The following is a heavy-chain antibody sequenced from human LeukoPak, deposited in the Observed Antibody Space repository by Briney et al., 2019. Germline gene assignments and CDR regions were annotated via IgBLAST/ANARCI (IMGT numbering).Heavy chain of an antibody. CDR1: GFTFSSYY. Sequence: PGGSLKLSCAASGFTFSSYYISWVRQAPGKGLEWVSSISSSTSYMFYADSARGRFTISRDNAKNSLYLQMNSLRAEDTAVYYCARDRGSGWHTFDYWGQGTLVTVSS. D-gene: IGHD6-19*01. J-gene: IGHJ4*02. CDR2: ISSSTSYM. V-gene: IGHV3-21*01. CDR3: ARDRGSGWHTFDY.